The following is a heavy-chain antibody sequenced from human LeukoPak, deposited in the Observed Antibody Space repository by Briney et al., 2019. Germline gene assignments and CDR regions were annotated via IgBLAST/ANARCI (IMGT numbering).Heavy chain of an antibody. J-gene: IGHJ3*02. CDR2: IKSKSDGGTV. CDR1: GFTFSNAW. V-gene: IGHV3-15*01. D-gene: IGHD2-15*01. Sequence: GGSLRLSCIASGFTFSNAWMSWVRQAPGKGLEWVGRIKSKSDGGTVDYAAPVKGRFSISRDDSKTTLYLQMNSLKTEDTAVYYCARGRSSQTPSLWVVVVALDAFDIWGQGTMVTVSS. CDR3: ARGRSSQTPSLWVVVVALDAFDI.